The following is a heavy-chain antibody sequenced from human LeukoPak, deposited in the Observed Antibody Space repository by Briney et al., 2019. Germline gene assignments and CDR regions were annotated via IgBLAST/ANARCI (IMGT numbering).Heavy chain of an antibody. CDR1: GGSISSYY. D-gene: IGHD3-22*01. Sequence: SETLSLTCTVSGGSISSYYWSWIRQPAGKGLEWIGRIHTSGSTNYNPSLKSRVTMSVDTSKNQFSLKLSSVTAADTAVYYCARGSYDSSGYYFPPGAFDIWGQGTMVTVSS. J-gene: IGHJ3*02. CDR3: ARGSYDSSGYYFPPGAFDI. V-gene: IGHV4-4*07. CDR2: IHTSGST.